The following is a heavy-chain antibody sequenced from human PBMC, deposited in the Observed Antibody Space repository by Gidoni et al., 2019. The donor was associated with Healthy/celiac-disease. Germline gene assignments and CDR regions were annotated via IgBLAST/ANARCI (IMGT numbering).Heavy chain of an antibody. D-gene: IGHD3-22*01. Sequence: EVQLVQSGAEVKKPGESLKISCKGSGYSFTSYWIGWVRQMHGKGLEWIGINYPGDSDTGYSPSFQGQVTISANKSISTAYLQWSSLKASDTAMYYCARQADYYDKDYWGQGTLVTVSS. V-gene: IGHV5-51*01. CDR1: GYSFTSYW. CDR2: NYPGDSDT. CDR3: ARQADYYDKDY. J-gene: IGHJ4*02.